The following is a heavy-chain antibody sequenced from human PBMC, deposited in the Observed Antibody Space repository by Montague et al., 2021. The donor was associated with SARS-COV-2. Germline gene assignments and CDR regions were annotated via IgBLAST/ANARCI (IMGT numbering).Heavy chain of an antibody. CDR1: GGSISSYY. V-gene: IGHV4-59*08. J-gene: IGHJ6*02. Sequence: SETLSLTRTVSGGSISSYYWSWIRQPPGKGLEWIGYIYYSGSTNYNPSLKSRVTISVDTSKNQFSLKLSSVTAADTAVYYCARRGVVPAGMEYYYYGMDVWGQGTTVTVSS. D-gene: IGHD2-2*01. CDR2: IYYSGST. CDR3: ARRGVVPAGMEYYYYGMDV.